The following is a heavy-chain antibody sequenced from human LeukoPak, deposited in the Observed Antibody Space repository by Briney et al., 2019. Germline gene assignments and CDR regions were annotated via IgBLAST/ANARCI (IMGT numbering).Heavy chain of an antibody. Sequence: GGSLRLSCAASGFTFSDYYMSWIRQAPGKGLEWISYISSSGSTIYYADSVKGRFTISRDNARNSLYLQMNSLRAEDTAVYYCARERAIASLRPYYFDYWGQGTLVTVSS. V-gene: IGHV3-11*01. CDR3: ARERAIASLRPYYFDY. D-gene: IGHD6-6*01. J-gene: IGHJ4*02. CDR1: GFTFSDYY. CDR2: ISSSGSTI.